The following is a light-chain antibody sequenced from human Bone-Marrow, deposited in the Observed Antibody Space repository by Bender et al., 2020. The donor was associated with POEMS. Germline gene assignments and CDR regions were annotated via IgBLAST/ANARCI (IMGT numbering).Light chain of an antibody. Sequence: QSVLTQPPSASGTPGHRVTISCSGGSSNIGAHAVNWYQHLPGTAPKTLIYSSHRRPSEVPDRFSGARYGTSDSLAISGLQAEDEADYYCAVWDDSLNGWVFGGGTKLTVL. CDR3: AVWDDSLNGWV. V-gene: IGLV1-44*01. CDR1: SSNIGAHA. CDR2: SSH. J-gene: IGLJ3*02.